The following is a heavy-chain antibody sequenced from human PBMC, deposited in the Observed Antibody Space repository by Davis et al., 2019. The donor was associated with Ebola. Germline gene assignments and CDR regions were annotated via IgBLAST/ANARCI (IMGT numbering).Heavy chain of an antibody. V-gene: IGHV3-21*04. CDR3: AREEVVGAIAY. Sequence: GESLKISYAASGFTFSSYSMNWVRQAPGKGLEWVSPISSSSSYIYYADSVKGRFTISRDNAKNSLYLQMNSLRAEDTAVYYCAREEVVGAIAYWGQGTLVTVSS. J-gene: IGHJ4*02. CDR1: GFTFSSYS. CDR2: ISSSSSYI. D-gene: IGHD1-26*01.